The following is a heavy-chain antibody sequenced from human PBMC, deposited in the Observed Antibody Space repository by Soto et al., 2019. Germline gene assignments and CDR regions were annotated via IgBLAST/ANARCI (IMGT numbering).Heavy chain of an antibody. CDR1: GGSISSYY. V-gene: IGHV4-59*01. J-gene: IGHJ4*02. D-gene: IGHD3-22*01. Sequence: SETLSLTCTVSGGSISSYYWSWIRQPPGKGLEWIGYIYFRGTTNYNPSLKSRVTVSADTSKNQFSLKLNSVTAADTAVYYCARMNYYDTSGYPFDYWGQGMMVTVS. CDR2: IYFRGTT. CDR3: ARMNYYDTSGYPFDY.